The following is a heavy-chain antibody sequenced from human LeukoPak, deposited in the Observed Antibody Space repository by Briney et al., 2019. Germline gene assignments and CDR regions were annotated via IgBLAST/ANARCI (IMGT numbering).Heavy chain of an antibody. J-gene: IGHJ4*02. V-gene: IGHV3-64*01. Sequence: GGSLRLSCAASGFTFDDYAMHWVRQAPGKGLEYVSAISSNGGSTYYANSVKGRFTISRDNSKNTLYLQMGSLRAEDMAVYYCARDRGIYSGSYLFDYWGQGTLVTVSS. CDR2: ISSNGGST. D-gene: IGHD1-26*01. CDR1: GFTFDDYA. CDR3: ARDRGIYSGSYLFDY.